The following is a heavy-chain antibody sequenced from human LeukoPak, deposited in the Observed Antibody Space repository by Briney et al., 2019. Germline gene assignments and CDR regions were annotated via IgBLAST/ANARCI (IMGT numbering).Heavy chain of an antibody. V-gene: IGHV4-59*01. Sequence: SETLSLTCTVSGGSISSYYWSWIRQPPGKGLEWIGYIYYSGSTNYNPSLKSRVTISVDTSKNQFSLKLSSVTAADTAVYYCASHGGDKPDAFDIWGQGTMVTVSS. J-gene: IGHJ3*02. CDR3: ASHGGDKPDAFDI. D-gene: IGHD2-21*02. CDR2: IYYSGST. CDR1: GGSISSYY.